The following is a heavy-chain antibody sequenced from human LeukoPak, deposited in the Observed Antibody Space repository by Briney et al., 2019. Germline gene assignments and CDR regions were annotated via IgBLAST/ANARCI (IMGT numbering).Heavy chain of an antibody. CDR2: ISYDGSNK. CDR1: GFTFSSYA. D-gene: IGHD3-22*01. CDR3: ASPGWSSGFDN. J-gene: IGHJ4*02. V-gene: IGHV3-30-3*01. Sequence: GGSLRLSCAASGFTFSSYAINWVRQAPGKGLEWVAVISYDGSNKYYADSVKGRFTISRDNSKNTLYLQMNSLRAEDTAVYYCASPGWSSGFDNWGQGTLVTVSS.